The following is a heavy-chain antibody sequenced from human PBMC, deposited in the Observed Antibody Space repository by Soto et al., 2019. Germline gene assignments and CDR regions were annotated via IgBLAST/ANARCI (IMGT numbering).Heavy chain of an antibody. V-gene: IGHV3-33*01. Sequence: QVQLVESGGGVVQPERSLRLSCVASGFSFSSYGMHWFRQAPGKGLEWVVVIWYDGSKKYYVDSVKGRFTIYRDNSKNTVYLQMNSLRAEDTAVYYCARDMRSSGWFPDYWGQGTLVTVSS. J-gene: IGHJ4*02. CDR2: IWYDGSKK. CDR3: ARDMRSSGWFPDY. D-gene: IGHD6-19*01. CDR1: GFSFSSYG.